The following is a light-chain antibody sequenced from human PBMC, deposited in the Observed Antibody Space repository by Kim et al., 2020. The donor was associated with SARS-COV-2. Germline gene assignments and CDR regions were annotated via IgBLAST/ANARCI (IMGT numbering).Light chain of an antibody. CDR1: IGNIASKY. Sequence: NFMLTQPRSVSESPGKTVTISCTRNIGNIASKYVQWYQQRPGSSPTPVILEDNQRPSGVPDRFSGSIDTSSNSASLTISGLSIEDEADYYCQSYADFNLVFCGGTKLTVL. CDR3: QSYADFNLV. J-gene: IGLJ3*02. V-gene: IGLV6-57*01. CDR2: EDN.